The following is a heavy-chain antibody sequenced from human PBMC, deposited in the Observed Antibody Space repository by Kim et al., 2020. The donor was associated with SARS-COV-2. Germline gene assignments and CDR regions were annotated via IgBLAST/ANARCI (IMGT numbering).Heavy chain of an antibody. D-gene: IGHD4-17*01. CDR3: ARQFSFYGALYYYYGMDV. CDR2: IYYSGST. J-gene: IGHJ6*02. V-gene: IGHV4-39*01. Sequence: SETLSLTCTVSGGSISSSSYYWGWIRQPPGKGLEWIGSIYYSGSTYYNPSLKSRVTISVDTSKNQFSLKLSSVTAADTAVYYCARQFSFYGALYYYYGMDVWGQGTTVTVSS. CDR1: GGSISSSSYY.